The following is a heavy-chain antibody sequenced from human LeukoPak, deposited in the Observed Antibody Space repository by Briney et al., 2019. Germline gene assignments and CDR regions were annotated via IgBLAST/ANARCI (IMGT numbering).Heavy chain of an antibody. CDR2: IKQDGSEK. J-gene: IGHJ4*02. Sequence: PGGSLRLSCAASGFTFSSYSMSWVRQAPGKGLEWVANIKQDGSEKYYVDSVKGRFTISRDNAKNSLYLQMNSLRAEDTAVYYCARVSPNTATTLQYFDYWGQGTLVTVSS. V-gene: IGHV3-7*01. D-gene: IGHD4-17*01. CDR3: ARVSPNTATTLQYFDY. CDR1: GFTFSSYS.